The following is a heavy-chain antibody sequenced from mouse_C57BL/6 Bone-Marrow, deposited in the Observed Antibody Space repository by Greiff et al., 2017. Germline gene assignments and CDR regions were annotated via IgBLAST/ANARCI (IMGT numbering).Heavy chain of an antibody. V-gene: IGHV5-4*03. CDR3: ARVNFYYYGSKDY. Sequence: EVKLVESGGGLVKPGGSLKLSCAASGFTFSSYAMSWVRQTPEKRLEWVATISDGGSYTYYPDNVKGRFTISRDNAKNNLYLQMSHLKSEDTAMYYCARVNFYYYGSKDYWGQGTTLTVSS. D-gene: IGHD1-1*01. CDR2: ISDGGSYT. CDR1: GFTFSSYA. J-gene: IGHJ2*01.